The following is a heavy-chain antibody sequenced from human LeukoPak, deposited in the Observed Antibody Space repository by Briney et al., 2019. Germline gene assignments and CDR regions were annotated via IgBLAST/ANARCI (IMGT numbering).Heavy chain of an antibody. V-gene: IGHV4-4*07. CDR2: IYTSGST. CDR3: ARSSGVAGHFDY. D-gene: IGHD6-19*01. J-gene: IGHJ4*02. CDR1: GGSISSYY. Sequence: RSSETLSLTCTVSGGSISSYYWSWIRQPAGKGLEWIGRIYTSGSTNYNPSLKSRVTMSVDTSKNHFSLKLSSVTAADTAVYYCARSSGVAGHFDYWGQGTLVTVSS.